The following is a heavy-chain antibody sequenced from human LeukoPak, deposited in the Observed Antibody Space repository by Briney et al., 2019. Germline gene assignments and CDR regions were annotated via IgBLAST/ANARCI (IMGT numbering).Heavy chain of an antibody. J-gene: IGHJ4*02. CDR1: GFTFSSHA. CDR3: AKVTAWYSSSWYLAY. CDR2: IGSSGAT. Sequence: GGSLRLSCAASGFTFSSHAMSWVRQAPGKGLEWVSSIGSSGATFYADSVKGRFTISTDNSKNTLFLQMNSLRAEDTAVYFCAKVTAWYSSSWYLAYWGQGTLVTVSS. D-gene: IGHD6-13*01. V-gene: IGHV3-23*01.